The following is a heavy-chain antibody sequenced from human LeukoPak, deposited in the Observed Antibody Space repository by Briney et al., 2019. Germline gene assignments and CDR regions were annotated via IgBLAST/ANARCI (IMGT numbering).Heavy chain of an antibody. Sequence: SGTLSLTCAVSGGSISSSNRWSWVRQPPGKGLEWIGEIYHSGSTNYNPSLKSRVTISVDKSKNQFSLKLSSVTAADTAVYYCARVGYYDSSGYYFDYWGQGTLVTVSS. CDR2: IYHSGST. CDR3: ARVGYYDSSGYYFDY. J-gene: IGHJ4*02. V-gene: IGHV4-4*02. CDR1: GGSISSSNR. D-gene: IGHD3-22*01.